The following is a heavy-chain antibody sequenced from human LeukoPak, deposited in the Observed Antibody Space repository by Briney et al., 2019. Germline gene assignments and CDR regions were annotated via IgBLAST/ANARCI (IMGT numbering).Heavy chain of an antibody. CDR2: INHSGST. Sequence: SETLSLTCAVYGGSFSGYCWSWIRQPPGKGLEWIGEINHSGSTNYNPSLKSRFTISVDTSKNQFSLKLSSVTAADTAVYYCARDAAAGINWFDPWGQGTLATVSS. CDR1: GGSFSGYC. V-gene: IGHV4-34*01. J-gene: IGHJ5*02. D-gene: IGHD6-13*01. CDR3: ARDAAAGINWFDP.